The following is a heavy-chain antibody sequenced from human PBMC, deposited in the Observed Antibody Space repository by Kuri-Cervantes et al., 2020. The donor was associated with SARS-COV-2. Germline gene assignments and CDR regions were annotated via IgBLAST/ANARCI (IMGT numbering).Heavy chain of an antibody. CDR3: ARAYGDYVFREGLDS. V-gene: IGHV3-30*02. J-gene: IGHJ4*02. CDR2: IRYDGSNK. D-gene: IGHD4-17*01. Sequence: GESLKISCAASGFTFSSYGMHWVRQAPGKGLEWVAFIRYDGSNKYYADSVKGRFTISRDNSKNTLYLQMNSLRVEDTALYYCARAYGDYVFREGLDSWGQGTLVTVSS. CDR1: GFTFSSYG.